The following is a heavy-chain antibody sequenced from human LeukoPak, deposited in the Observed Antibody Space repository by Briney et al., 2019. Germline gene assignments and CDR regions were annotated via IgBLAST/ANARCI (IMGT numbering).Heavy chain of an antibody. CDR1: GGSISSYY. Sequence: PSETLSLTCTVSGGSISSYYWSWIRQPAGKGLESIGHISTSGSTNYNPSLKSRVTMSVDTSKNQFSLKLSSVTAADTAVYYCARGGSSTVTTAFDIWGQGTMVTVSS. J-gene: IGHJ3*02. CDR2: ISTSGST. CDR3: ARGGSSTVTTAFDI. V-gene: IGHV4-4*07. D-gene: IGHD4-17*01.